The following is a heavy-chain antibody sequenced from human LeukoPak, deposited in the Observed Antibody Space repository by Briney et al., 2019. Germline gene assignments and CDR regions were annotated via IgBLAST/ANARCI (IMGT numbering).Heavy chain of an antibody. J-gene: IGHJ6*02. CDR3: ARGPNRYWVVSRNWGMDV. V-gene: IGHV3-43*01. D-gene: IGHD3-22*01. CDR2: ISWDESTT. Sequence: PGGSLRLSCAASGLSIGDNSMHWVRQAPGKGLEWVSLISWDESTTYYSDSVKGRFTVSRGSSKNSLYLQMNSLRSEDTALYDCARGPNRYWVVSRNWGMDVWGQGTTVTVSS. CDR1: GLSIGDNS.